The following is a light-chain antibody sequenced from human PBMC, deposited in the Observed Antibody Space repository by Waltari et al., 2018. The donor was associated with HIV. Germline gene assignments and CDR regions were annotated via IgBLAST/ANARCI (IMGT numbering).Light chain of an antibody. CDR1: SSNLAVHR. CDR2: TNT. J-gene: IGLJ2*01. V-gene: IGLV1-44*01. CDR3: VVWDDSLNGPV. Sequence: QSVLTPPPSASGTPGQRVTLSCSASSSNLAVHRVNWYQQLSGTAPKLLISTNTQRPSRVPDRVSGSKSGTSASLAISGLQSEDEADYYCVVWDDSLNGPVFGGGTKLTVL.